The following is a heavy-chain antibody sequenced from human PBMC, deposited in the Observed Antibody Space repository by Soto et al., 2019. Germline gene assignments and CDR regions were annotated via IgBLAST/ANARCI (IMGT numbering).Heavy chain of an antibody. CDR2: ISYSGTT. V-gene: IGHV4-39*02. CDR3: ASEYSSSSWFDP. D-gene: IGHD6-6*01. Sequence: PSDTLSLTCSVSGASLTSGLYFCVWIRQTPGKGLEWIGSISYSGTTYSNPSLKSRLTMSLDTSKNHFSLKLTSVTAADTAVYYCASEYSSSSWFDPWGQGALVTVSS. J-gene: IGHJ5*02. CDR1: GASLTSGLYF.